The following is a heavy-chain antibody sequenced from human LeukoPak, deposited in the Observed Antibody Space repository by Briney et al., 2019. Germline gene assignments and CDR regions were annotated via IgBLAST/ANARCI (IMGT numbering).Heavy chain of an antibody. D-gene: IGHD3-10*01. Sequence: PGGSLRLSCAASGFIFTTHWMSWVRQAPGKGLEWVANINQDGSEKYYVDSVKGRFTISRDNAKNSLFLQMNSLRAEDTAVYYCVRSYDYWGQGTLVTVSS. CDR2: INQDGSEK. J-gene: IGHJ4*02. CDR3: VRSYDY. V-gene: IGHV3-7*01. CDR1: GFIFTTHW.